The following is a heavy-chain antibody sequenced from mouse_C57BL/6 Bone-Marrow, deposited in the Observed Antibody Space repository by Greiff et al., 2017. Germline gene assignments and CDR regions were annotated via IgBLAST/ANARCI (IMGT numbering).Heavy chain of an antibody. J-gene: IGHJ2*01. D-gene: IGHD2-5*01. CDR2: IYPRSGNT. CDR3: ARKLGYYSNRFDY. Sequence: QVQLQQSGAELARPGASVQLSCKASGYPFTSYGISWVKQRTGQGLEWIGEIYPRSGNTYYNEKFKGKATLTADKSSSTAYMELRSLTSEDSAVYFCARKLGYYSNRFDYWCQGTTLTVSS. V-gene: IGHV1-81*01. CDR1: GYPFTSYG.